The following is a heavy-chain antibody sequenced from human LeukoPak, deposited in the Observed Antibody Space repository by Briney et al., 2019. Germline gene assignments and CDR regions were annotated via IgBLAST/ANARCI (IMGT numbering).Heavy chain of an antibody. CDR3: ARDSSSWSSYYYYYYMDV. J-gene: IGHJ6*03. Sequence: SETLSLTCTVSGGSISSSSYYWGWIRQPPGKGLEWIGSIYHSGSTYYNPSLKSRVTISVDTSKNQFSLKLSSVTAADTAVYYCARDSSSWSSYYYYYYMDVWGKGTTVTVSS. D-gene: IGHD6-13*01. CDR2: IYHSGST. V-gene: IGHV4-39*07. CDR1: GGSISSSSYY.